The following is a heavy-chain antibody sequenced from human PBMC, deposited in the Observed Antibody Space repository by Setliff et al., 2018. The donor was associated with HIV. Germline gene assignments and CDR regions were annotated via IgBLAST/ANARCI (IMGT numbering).Heavy chain of an antibody. CDR1: GFTFSRYW. J-gene: IGHJ4*02. CDR3: ANMQWVSNAWYSFDY. Sequence: PGGSLRLSCAASGFTFSRYWMHWIRQAPGKGLVWVSRVDSDGSGTSYADSVKGRFTISRDNAKNMLYLQMNSLRAEDTAVYYCANMQWVSNAWYSFDYWGQGALVTVSS. D-gene: IGHD6-19*01. CDR2: VDSDGSGT. V-gene: IGHV3-74*01.